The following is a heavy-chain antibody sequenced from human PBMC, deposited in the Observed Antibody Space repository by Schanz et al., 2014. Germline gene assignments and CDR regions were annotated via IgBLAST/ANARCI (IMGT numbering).Heavy chain of an antibody. Sequence: QIQLVQSGPEVKKPGATVKVSCKASGYIFINSGISWVRQAPGQGLEWMGWISAYNGNTKYPQKLQGRVIMTTDTSTSTAYMELSSLRSEDTAVYSCARGIGGYGANNDFDYWGQGTLVTVSS. CDR3: ARGIGGYGANNDFDY. V-gene: IGHV1-18*01. J-gene: IGHJ4*02. CDR2: ISAYNGNT. CDR1: GYIFINSG. D-gene: IGHD5-12*01.